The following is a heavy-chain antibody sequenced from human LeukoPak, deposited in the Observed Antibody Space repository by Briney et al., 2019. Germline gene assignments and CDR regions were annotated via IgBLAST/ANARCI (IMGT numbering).Heavy chain of an antibody. J-gene: IGHJ4*02. V-gene: IGHV3-23*01. CDR3: AKGGYSGYDKAQHFDY. CDR1: GFTFSSYA. CDR2: ISGSGGST. D-gene: IGHD5-12*01. Sequence: GGSLRLSCAASGFTFSSYAMSWVRQAPGKGLEWVSAISGSGGSTYYADSVKGRFTISRDNSKNTLYLQMNSLRAEDTAVYYCAKGGYSGYDKAQHFDYWGQGTLVTVSS.